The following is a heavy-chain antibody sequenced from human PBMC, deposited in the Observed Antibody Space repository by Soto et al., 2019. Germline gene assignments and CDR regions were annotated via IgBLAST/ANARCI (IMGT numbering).Heavy chain of an antibody. J-gene: IGHJ6*02. CDR2: IYYSGST. CDR1: GYSISSSNW. Sequence: SETLSLTCAVSGYSISSSNWWGWIRHPPGKGLEWIGYIYYSGSTYYNASLKSRVTMSVDTSKNQFSLKLSSVTAVDTAVYYCARTLQDYGMDVWGQGTTVTV. V-gene: IGHV4-28*01. CDR3: ARTLQDYGMDV.